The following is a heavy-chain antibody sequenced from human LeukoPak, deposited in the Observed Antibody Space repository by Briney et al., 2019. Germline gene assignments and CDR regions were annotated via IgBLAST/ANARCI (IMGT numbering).Heavy chain of an antibody. CDR1: GGSISSYY. CDR3: AATRAGYYDFWSGYSPPSYNWFDP. V-gene: IGHV4-59*01. CDR2: IYYSGST. Sequence: SETLSLTCTVSGGSISSYYWSWIRQPPGKGLEWIGYIYYSGSTNYNPSLKSRVTISVDTSKNQFSLKLSSVTAADTAVYYCAATRAGYYDFWSGYSPPSYNWFDPWGQGTLVTVSS. J-gene: IGHJ5*02. D-gene: IGHD3-3*01.